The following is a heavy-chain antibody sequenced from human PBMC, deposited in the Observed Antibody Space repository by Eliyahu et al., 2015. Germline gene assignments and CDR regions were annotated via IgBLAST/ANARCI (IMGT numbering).Heavy chain of an antibody. CDR3: ARVLTPFHNYGMDV. Sequence: QVQLVESGGGVVQPGRSLXLSXAAXGFTFXSYAMPWVRQAPGKGLEGVAVISDDGSNKYYADPVKGRFTISRDNSKNTLYLQMNSLRGEETAVYYCARVLTPFHNYGMDVWGQGTTVSVSS. CDR1: GFTFXSYA. CDR2: ISDDGSNK. D-gene: IGHD2/OR15-2a*01. J-gene: IGHJ6*02. V-gene: IGHV3-30-3*01.